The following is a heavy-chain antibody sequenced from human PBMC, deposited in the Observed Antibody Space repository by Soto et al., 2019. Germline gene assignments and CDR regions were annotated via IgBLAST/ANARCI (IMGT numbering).Heavy chain of an antibody. CDR1: GGSISSSSYY. V-gene: IGHV4-39*01. Sequence: QLQLQESGPGLVKPSETLSLTCTVSGGSISSSSYYWGWIRQPPGKGLEWIGSIYYSGSTYYNPSLKSRVTISVDTSKNQFSLKLSSVTAADTAVYYCARQPEPSPLELRSYYYYYGMDVWGQGTTVTVSS. J-gene: IGHJ6*02. D-gene: IGHD1-7*01. CDR3: ARQPEPSPLELRSYYYYYGMDV. CDR2: IYYSGST.